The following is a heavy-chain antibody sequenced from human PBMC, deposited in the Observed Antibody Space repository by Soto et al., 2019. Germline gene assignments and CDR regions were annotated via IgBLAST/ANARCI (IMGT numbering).Heavy chain of an antibody. CDR3: TRELMVRGVGYYGMDV. V-gene: IGHV3-49*03. D-gene: IGHD3-10*01. CDR2: IRSKAYGGTT. Sequence: GGSLRLSCTASGFTFGDYAMSWFRQAPGKGLEWVGFIRSKAYGGTTEYAASVKGRFTISRDDSKSIAYLQMNSLKTEDTAVYYCTRELMVRGVGYYGMDVWGQGTTVTVSS. CDR1: GFTFGDYA. J-gene: IGHJ6*02.